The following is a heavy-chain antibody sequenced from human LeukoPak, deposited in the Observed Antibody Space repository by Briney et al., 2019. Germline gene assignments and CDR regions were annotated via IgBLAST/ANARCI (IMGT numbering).Heavy chain of an antibody. CDR3: ARAPITSPFYFDY. CDR2: INWSGGST. V-gene: IGHV3-20*04. D-gene: IGHD2-2*01. CDR1: GFAFDEHG. J-gene: IGHJ4*02. Sequence: GGSLRLSCTASGFAFDEHGMSWVRQVPGKGLEWVSGINWSGGSTGYADPLRGRFTISRDNAKNSLYLQMNSLRAEDTALYYCARAPITSPFYFDYWGQGTLVTVSS.